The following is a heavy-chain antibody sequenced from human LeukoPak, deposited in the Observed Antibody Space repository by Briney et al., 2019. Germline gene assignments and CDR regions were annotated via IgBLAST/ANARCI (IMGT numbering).Heavy chain of an antibody. D-gene: IGHD7-27*01. CDR2: ISGSGGST. J-gene: IGHJ5*02. CDR3: AKEWRGDDQKPKPLDP. CDR1: GFTFSNYA. V-gene: IGHV3-23*01. Sequence: GGSLRLSCVTSGFTFSNYAMSWVRQAPGKGLEWVSAISGSGGSTFYADSVKGRLTISRDYSRNTLYLQMNSLRAEDTAVYYCAKEWRGDDQKPKPLDPWGQGTLVTVSS.